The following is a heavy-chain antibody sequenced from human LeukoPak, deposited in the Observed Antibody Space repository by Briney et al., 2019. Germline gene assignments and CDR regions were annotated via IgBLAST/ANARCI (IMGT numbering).Heavy chain of an antibody. Sequence: PGGSLRLSCATSGFTFSTNAMSWVRQAPGKGLEWVSAISGSGGSTYYADSVKGRFSISRDSSKNTVYLQMNSLRVEGTAVYYCAKAVGTKLKYYFDYWGQGSLVTVSS. D-gene: IGHD1-26*01. V-gene: IGHV3-23*01. CDR3: AKAVGTKLKYYFDY. CDR1: GFTFSTNA. J-gene: IGHJ4*02. CDR2: ISGSGGST.